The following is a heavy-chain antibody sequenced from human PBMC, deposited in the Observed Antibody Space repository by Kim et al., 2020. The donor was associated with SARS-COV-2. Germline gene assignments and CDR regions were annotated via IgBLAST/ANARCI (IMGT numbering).Heavy chain of an antibody. V-gene: IGHV3-30*04. CDR3: ARGNYCSSTSCYDRGAFDI. J-gene: IGHJ3*02. CDR1: GFTFSSYV. D-gene: IGHD2-2*01. CDR2: ISYDGSNK. Sequence: GGSLRLSCAASGFTFSSYVMHWVRQAPGKGLEWVAVISYDGSNKYYADSVKGRFTISRDNSKNTLHLQMNSLRAEDTAVYYCARGNYCSSTSCYDRGAFDIWGQGTIVTVSS.